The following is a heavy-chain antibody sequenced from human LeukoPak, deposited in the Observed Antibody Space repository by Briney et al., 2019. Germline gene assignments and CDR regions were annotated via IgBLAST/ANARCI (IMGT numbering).Heavy chain of an antibody. CDR3: ARELRVDYFDY. V-gene: IGHV4-59*01. CDR2: IYYSGST. J-gene: IGHJ4*02. Sequence: SETLSLTCTVSGGSISSYYWSWIRQPPGKGLEWIGYIYYSGSTNYNPSLKSRVTISVDTSKTQFSLKLSSVTAADTAVYYCARELRVDYFDYWGQGTLVTVST. D-gene: IGHD5-12*01. CDR1: GGSISSYY.